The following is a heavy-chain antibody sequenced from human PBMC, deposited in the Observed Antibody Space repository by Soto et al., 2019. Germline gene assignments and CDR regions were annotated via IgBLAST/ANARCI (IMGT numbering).Heavy chain of an antibody. D-gene: IGHD6-6*01. Sequence: EVQLLESGGGLVQPGGSLRLSCAASGFTFSSYAMSWVRQAPGKGLEWVSAISGSGGSTYYADSVKGRFTISRDNSKNTLYLPMNSLRAEDTPVYYCAKRDLSSSYLFDYWGQGTLVTVSS. V-gene: IGHV3-23*01. CDR3: AKRDLSSSYLFDY. CDR2: ISGSGGST. CDR1: GFTFSSYA. J-gene: IGHJ4*02.